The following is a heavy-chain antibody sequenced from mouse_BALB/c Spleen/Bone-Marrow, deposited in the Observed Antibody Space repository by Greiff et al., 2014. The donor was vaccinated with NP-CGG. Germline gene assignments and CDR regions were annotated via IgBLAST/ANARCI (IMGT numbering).Heavy chain of an antibody. CDR1: GYSFTDYT. D-gene: IGHD1-1*01. Sequence: EVQLQQSGPELVKPGASMKISCKASGYSFTDYTMTWVKQSHGKNLEWIGLINPYNGGTGYNQRFKGKATLTVDKSSSTAYMDLLSLTSEDSAVYYCATYYGSGWYFGVWGAGTTVTVSS. CDR2: INPYNGGT. CDR3: ATYYGSGWYFGV. J-gene: IGHJ1*01. V-gene: IGHV1-26*01.